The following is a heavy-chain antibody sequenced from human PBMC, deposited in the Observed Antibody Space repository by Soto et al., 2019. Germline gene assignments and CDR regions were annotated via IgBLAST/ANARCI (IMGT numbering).Heavy chain of an antibody. D-gene: IGHD6-19*01. CDR2: ISSSGSTI. V-gene: IGHV3-48*03. Sequence: LRLSCAASGFTFSSYEMNWVRQAPGKGLEWVSYISSSGSTIYYADSVKGRFTISRDNAKNSLYLQMNSLRAEDTAVYYCARDQAYSSGWSNLYYYGMDVWGQGTTVTVS. CDR3: ARDQAYSSGWSNLYYYGMDV. CDR1: GFTFSSYE. J-gene: IGHJ6*02.